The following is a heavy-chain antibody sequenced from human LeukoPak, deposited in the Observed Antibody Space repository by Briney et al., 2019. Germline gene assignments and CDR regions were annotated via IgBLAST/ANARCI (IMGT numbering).Heavy chain of an antibody. CDR1: GYTFTNYG. D-gene: IGHD6-19*01. Sequence: ASVKVSCKASGYTFTNYGISWVRQAPGQGLEWMGWISAYNGNRNYAQKLQGRVTMTRDTSTSTVYMELRSLRFDDTAVYYCARARVAVAEFDYWGQGTLVTVSS. J-gene: IGHJ4*02. CDR2: ISAYNGNR. V-gene: IGHV1-18*01. CDR3: ARARVAVAEFDY.